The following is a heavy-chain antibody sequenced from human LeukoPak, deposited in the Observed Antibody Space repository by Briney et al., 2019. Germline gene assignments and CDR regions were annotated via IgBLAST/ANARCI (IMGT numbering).Heavy chain of an antibody. CDR1: GGSFSGYY. CDR2: INHSGST. V-gene: IGHV4-34*01. CDR3: ARFPQLAPSRHIVATINHAFDI. J-gene: IGHJ3*02. Sequence: SETLSLTCAVYGGSFSGYYWSWIRQPPGKGLEWIGEINHSGSTNYNPSLKSRVTISVDTSKNQFSLKLSSVTAADTAMYYCARFPQLAPSRHIVATINHAFDIWGQGTMVTVSS. D-gene: IGHD5-12*01.